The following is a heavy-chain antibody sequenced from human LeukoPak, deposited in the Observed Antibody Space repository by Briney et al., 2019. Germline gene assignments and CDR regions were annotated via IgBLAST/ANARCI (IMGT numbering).Heavy chain of an antibody. D-gene: IGHD6-19*01. Sequence: GGSLRLSCTASGFTFSDYAMHWVRQAPGKELEYVSAISSNGGSIHYANSVKGRFTISRDNSKNTLYLQMDSLRAEDMAVYYCARDTCGCGSGWHLYWYFDLWGRGTLVTVSS. CDR1: GFTFSDYA. CDR3: ARDTCGCGSGWHLYWYFDL. J-gene: IGHJ2*01. V-gene: IGHV3-64*01. CDR2: ISSNGGSI.